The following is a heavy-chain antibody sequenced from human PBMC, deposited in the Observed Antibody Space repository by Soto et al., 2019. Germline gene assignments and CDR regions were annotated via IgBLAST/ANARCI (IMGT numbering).Heavy chain of an antibody. CDR3: AGAVGPYDY. CDR2: IWHDGSNK. CDR1: GFTFSTYG. D-gene: IGHD1-26*01. V-gene: IGHV3-33*01. Sequence: QVQLVESGGGVVQPGRSLRLSCAASGFTFSTYGIHWVRQAPGKGLEWVAVIWHDGSNKYYADSVKGRFTISRDNSKSTLYLQMDSLRAEDTAVYYCAGAVGPYDYWGQGTLVTVSS. J-gene: IGHJ4*02.